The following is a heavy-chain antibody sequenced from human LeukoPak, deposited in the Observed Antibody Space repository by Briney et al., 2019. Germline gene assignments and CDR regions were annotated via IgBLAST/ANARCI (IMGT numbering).Heavy chain of an antibody. CDR2: INPSGGST. V-gene: IGHV1-46*01. CDR1: GYTFTSYY. Sequence: GASVKVSCKASGYTFTSYYMHWVRQAPGQGLEWMGIINPSGGSTSYAQKFQGRVTMTRDTSTGTVYMELSSLRSEDTAVYYCAREHVLRYFDWSAAEYYFDYWGQGTLVTVSS. J-gene: IGHJ4*02. CDR3: AREHVLRYFDWSAAEYYFDY. D-gene: IGHD3-9*01.